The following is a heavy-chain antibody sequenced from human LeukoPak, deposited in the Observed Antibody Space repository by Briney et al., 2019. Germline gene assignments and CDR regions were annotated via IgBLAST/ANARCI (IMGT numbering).Heavy chain of an antibody. V-gene: IGHV3-30-3*01. Sequence: GGSLRLSCAASGFTFSSYAMHWVRQAPGKGLEWVAVISYDGSNKYYAESVKGRFTISRDNSKNTLSLQMNSLRAEDTAVYYCARGGPILTGCRLDYWGQGTLVTVSS. D-gene: IGHD3-9*01. CDR1: GFTFSSYA. CDR2: ISYDGSNK. J-gene: IGHJ4*02. CDR3: ARGGPILTGCRLDY.